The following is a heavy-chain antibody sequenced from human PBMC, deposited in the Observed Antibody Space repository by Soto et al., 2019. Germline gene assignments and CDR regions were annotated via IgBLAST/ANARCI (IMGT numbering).Heavy chain of an antibody. CDR2: INHSGST. CDR3: AALWFGELPPVY. CDR1: GGSFSGYY. J-gene: IGHJ4*02. D-gene: IGHD3-10*01. V-gene: IGHV4-34*01. Sequence: PSETLSLTCAVYGGSFSGYYWSWIRQPPGKGLEWIGEINHSGSTNYNPSLKSRVTISVDTSKNQFSLKLSSVTAADTAVYYCAALWFGELPPVYWGQGTLVTVSS.